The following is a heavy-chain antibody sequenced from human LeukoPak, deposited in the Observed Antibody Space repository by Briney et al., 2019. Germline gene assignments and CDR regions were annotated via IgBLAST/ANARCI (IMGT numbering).Heavy chain of an antibody. CDR1: GYTFTSYD. V-gene: IGHV1-8*01. Sequence: GASVKVSCKASGYTFTSYDINWVRQATGEGLEWMGWMNPNSGNTGYALKFQGRVTMTRNTSISTAYMELSSLRSEDTAVYYCATTEGPAATNAFDIWGQGTMVTVSS. CDR3: ATTEGPAATNAFDI. D-gene: IGHD2-2*01. J-gene: IGHJ3*02. CDR2: MNPNSGNT.